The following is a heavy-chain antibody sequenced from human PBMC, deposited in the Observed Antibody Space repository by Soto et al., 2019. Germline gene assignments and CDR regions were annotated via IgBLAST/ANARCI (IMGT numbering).Heavy chain of an antibody. V-gene: IGHV3-33*01. CDR1: GFTFSSYG. CDR2: IWYDGSNK. J-gene: IGHJ5*02. Sequence: QVQLVESGGGVVQPGRSLRLSCAASGFTFSSYGMHWVRQAPGKGLEWVAVIWYDGSNKYYADSVKGRFTISRDNSKNTLYLQMNRLRAEDTAVYYCAREPQQWLVRYNWFDPWGQGTLVTVSS. CDR3: AREPQQWLVRYNWFDP. D-gene: IGHD6-19*01.